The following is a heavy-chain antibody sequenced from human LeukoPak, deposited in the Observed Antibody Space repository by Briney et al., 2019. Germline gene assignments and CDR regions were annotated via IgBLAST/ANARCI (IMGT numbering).Heavy chain of an antibody. D-gene: IGHD6-25*01. Sequence: SGGSLRLSCAASGFTFSTYGMQWVRQSPGKGLEWVAVIWYDGSKTHYRDSVKGRFTISRDNSKNTLYLEMNSLRAKDTAVYYCARDTAQRAFDIWGQGTMVTVSS. CDR3: ARDTAQRAFDI. J-gene: IGHJ3*02. V-gene: IGHV3-33*01. CDR2: IWYDGSKT. CDR1: GFTFSTYG.